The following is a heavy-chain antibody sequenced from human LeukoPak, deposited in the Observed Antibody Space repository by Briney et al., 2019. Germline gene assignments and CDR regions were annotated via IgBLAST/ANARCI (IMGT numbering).Heavy chain of an antibody. D-gene: IGHD6-13*01. J-gene: IGHJ6*02. Sequence: GGSLRLSCAASGFTFDDYAMHWVRQAPGKGLEWVSGISWNSGSIGYADSVKGRFTISRDNAKNSLYLQMNSLRAEDTALYYCAKDMAAADYYYYGMDVWGQGTTVTVSS. CDR2: ISWNSGSI. CDR1: GFTFDDYA. V-gene: IGHV3-9*01. CDR3: AKDMAAADYYYYGMDV.